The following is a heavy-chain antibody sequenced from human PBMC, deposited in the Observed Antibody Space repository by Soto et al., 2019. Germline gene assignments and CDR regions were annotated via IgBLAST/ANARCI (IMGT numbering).Heavy chain of an antibody. J-gene: IGHJ4*02. CDR3: ARAVAVAADFDY. CDR2: INAYNGNT. Sequence: ASVKVSCKASGYTFTSYGISWVRQAPGQGLEWMGWINAYNGNTKYAQKLQGRVTITTDTSPSAAYMELSSLSSEDTAVYYCARAVAVAADFDYWGQGTLVTVSS. V-gene: IGHV1-18*01. CDR1: GYTFTSYG. D-gene: IGHD6-19*01.